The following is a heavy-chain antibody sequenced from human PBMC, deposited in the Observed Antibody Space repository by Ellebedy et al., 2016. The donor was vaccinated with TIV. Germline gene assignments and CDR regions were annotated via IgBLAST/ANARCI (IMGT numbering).Heavy chain of an antibody. CDR3: ARSRSSGWLHTPDY. D-gene: IGHD6-19*01. J-gene: IGHJ4*02. CDR2: INPSGGST. CDR1: GYTFSSFF. V-gene: IGHV1-46*04. Sequence: AASVKVSCKASGYTFSSFFMHWVRQAPGQGLEWMGIINPSGGSTTYTQKLQGRVTMTRDTSTRTVYMELSSLRSEDTAVYYGARSRSSGWLHTPDYWGQGTLVTVSS.